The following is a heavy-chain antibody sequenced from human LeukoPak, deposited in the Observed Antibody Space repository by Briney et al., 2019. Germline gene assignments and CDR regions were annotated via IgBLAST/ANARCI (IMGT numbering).Heavy chain of an antibody. CDR2: INPSGAST. J-gene: IGHJ6*02. D-gene: IGHD2-2*01. CDR3: ARDRCSSTSCYLLSPYYYYYGMDV. Sequence: GASVTVSCTASGYTFTTYYIHWVRQAPGQGLEWMGIINPSGASTSYAQKFQGRVTMTRDTSTSTAYMELSSLRSEDTAVYYCARDRCSSTSCYLLSPYYYYYGMDVWGQGTTVTVSS. CDR1: GYTFTTYY. V-gene: IGHV1-46*01.